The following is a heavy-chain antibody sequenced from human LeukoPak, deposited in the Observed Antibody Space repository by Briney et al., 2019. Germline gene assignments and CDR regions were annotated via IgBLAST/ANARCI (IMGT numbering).Heavy chain of an antibody. Sequence: PGGSLRLSCAASGFTFSSYSMNWVRQAPGKGLEWVSSISSSSSYIYYADSVKGRPTISRDNAKNSLYLQMNSLRAEDTAVYYCARDGHYGDYVWVRGIDYWGQGTLVTVSS. CDR1: GFTFSSYS. D-gene: IGHD4-17*01. V-gene: IGHV3-21*01. J-gene: IGHJ4*02. CDR3: ARDGHYGDYVWVRGIDY. CDR2: ISSSSSYI.